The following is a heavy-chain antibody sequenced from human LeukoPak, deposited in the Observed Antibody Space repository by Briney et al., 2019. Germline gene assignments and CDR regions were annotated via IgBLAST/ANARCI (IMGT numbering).Heavy chain of an antibody. CDR1: GGSISSSSYY. D-gene: IGHD3-3*01. Sequence: SETLSLTCTVSGGSISSSSYYWAWIRQPPGKGLEWIATIYYSGTTYYNPSLKSRVTISVDTSKNQFSLKLSSVTAADTAVYYCAREIYDFWSGYYTEYYYYYMDVWGKGTTVPVSS. CDR2: IYYSGTT. J-gene: IGHJ6*03. V-gene: IGHV4-39*02. CDR3: AREIYDFWSGYYTEYYYYYMDV.